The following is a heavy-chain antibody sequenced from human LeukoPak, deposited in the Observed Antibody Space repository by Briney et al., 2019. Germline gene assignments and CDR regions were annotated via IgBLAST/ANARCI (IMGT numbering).Heavy chain of an antibody. V-gene: IGHV3-23*01. CDR2: ISGSGGST. Sequence: GGSLRLSCAASGFTFSSYAMSWVRQAPGKGLEWVSAISGSGGSTYYADSVKGRFTISRDNSKNTLYLQMNSLRAEDTAVYYCAKERGDIVVVPAAKNYFDYWGQRTLVTVSS. J-gene: IGHJ4*02. CDR3: AKERGDIVVVPAAKNYFDY. D-gene: IGHD2-2*01. CDR1: GFTFSSYA.